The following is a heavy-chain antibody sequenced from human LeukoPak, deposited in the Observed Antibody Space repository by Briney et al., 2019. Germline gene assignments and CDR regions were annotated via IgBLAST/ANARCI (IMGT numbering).Heavy chain of an antibody. Sequence: GGSLRLSCAASGFTFSSYEMNWVRQAPGKGLEWVSYISSSGSTIYYADSVKGRFTISRDNAKNTLYLQMNSLRADDTAVYYCARESRLITGYYDSSGYQSYWGPGTLVTVSS. V-gene: IGHV3-48*03. J-gene: IGHJ4*02. D-gene: IGHD3-22*01. CDR3: ARESRLITGYYDSSGYQSY. CDR2: ISSSGSTI. CDR1: GFTFSSYE.